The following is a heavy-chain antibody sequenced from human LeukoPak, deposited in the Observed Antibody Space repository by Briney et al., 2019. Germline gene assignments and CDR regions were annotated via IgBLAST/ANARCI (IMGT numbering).Heavy chain of an antibody. J-gene: IGHJ4*02. D-gene: IGHD3-9*01. CDR1: GGSISSYY. CDR3: ARFYYDILTGHRYFDY. V-gene: IGHV4-59*01. CDR2: IHDREST. Sequence: PSETLSLTCTVFGGSISSYYWSWIRQPPGKGLEWIGYIHDRESTSYNPSLKSRVIISLDTSKNQFSLNMSSVTAADTAVYYCARFYYDILTGHRYFDYWGQGTLGTVSS.